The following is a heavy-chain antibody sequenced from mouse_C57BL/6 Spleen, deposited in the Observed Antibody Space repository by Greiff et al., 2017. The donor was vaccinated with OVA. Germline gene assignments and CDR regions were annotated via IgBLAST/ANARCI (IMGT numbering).Heavy chain of an antibody. V-gene: IGHV1-19*01. CDR1: GYTFTDYY. CDR2: INPYNGGT. J-gene: IGHJ1*03. CDR3: ARSLPYYGSSYDWYFDV. Sequence: EVQLQQSGPVLVKPGASVKMSCKASGYTFTDYYMNWVKQSHGKSLEWIGVINPYNGGTSYNQKFKGKATLTVDKSSSTAYMELNSLTSEDSAVDYCARSLPYYGSSYDWYFDVWGTGTTVTVSS. D-gene: IGHD1-1*01.